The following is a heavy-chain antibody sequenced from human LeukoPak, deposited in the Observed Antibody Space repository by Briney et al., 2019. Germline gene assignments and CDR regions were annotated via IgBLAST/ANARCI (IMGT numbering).Heavy chain of an antibody. Sequence: PPETLSLTCAVSGVSINSHYWIWIRQPPGKGLEWIGFIYDSGSANYKSSLESRVTMTLDTSKNQFSLKLNSVTAADTAVYYCARVLQNYYHLDVWGKGTTVTVSS. CDR2: IYDSGSA. D-gene: IGHD3-3*01. CDR1: GVSINSHY. CDR3: ARVLQNYYHLDV. V-gene: IGHV4-59*11. J-gene: IGHJ6*03.